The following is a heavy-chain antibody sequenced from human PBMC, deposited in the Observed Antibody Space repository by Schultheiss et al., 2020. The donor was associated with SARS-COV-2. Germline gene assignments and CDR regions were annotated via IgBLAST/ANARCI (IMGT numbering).Heavy chain of an antibody. V-gene: IGHV5-51*01. D-gene: IGHD3-22*01. CDR2: IYPGDSDT. J-gene: IGHJ5*02. Sequence: GESLKISCKGSGYSFTSYWIGWVRQMPGKGLEWMGIIYPGDSDTRYSPSFQGQVTISADKSISTAYLQWSSLKASDTAMYYCARLGETEYYYDSSGYGWSWFDPWGQGTLVTVSS. CDR1: GYSFTSYW. CDR3: ARLGETEYYYDSSGYGWSWFDP.